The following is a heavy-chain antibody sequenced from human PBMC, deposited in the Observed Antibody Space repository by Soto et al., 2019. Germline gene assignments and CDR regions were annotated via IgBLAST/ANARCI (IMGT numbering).Heavy chain of an antibody. CDR1: GGSISSYY. D-gene: IGHD6-6*01. V-gene: IGHV4-59*01. CDR3: ARITVAARSFTTSDSSYMYV. Sequence: SETLSLTCTVSGGSISSYYWSWIRQPPGKRLEWIGYIYYSGSTNYNPSLKSRVTISVDTSKNQFSLKLSSVTAADTAVYYCARITVAARSFTTSDSSYMYVWSKRTTLTVS. CDR2: IYYSGST. J-gene: IGHJ6*03.